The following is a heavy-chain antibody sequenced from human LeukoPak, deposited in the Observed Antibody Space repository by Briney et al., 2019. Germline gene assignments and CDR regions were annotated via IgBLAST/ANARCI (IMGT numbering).Heavy chain of an antibody. J-gene: IGHJ4*02. CDR1: GYTFTSYY. D-gene: IGHD6-19*01. Sequence: ASVKVSCKASGYTFTSYYMHWVRQAPGQGLEWMGWISAYNGNTNYAQKLQGRVTMTTDTSTSTAYMELRSLRSDDTAVYYCARDRSSGWNDYWGQGTLVTVSS. V-gene: IGHV1-18*04. CDR2: ISAYNGNT. CDR3: ARDRSSGWNDY.